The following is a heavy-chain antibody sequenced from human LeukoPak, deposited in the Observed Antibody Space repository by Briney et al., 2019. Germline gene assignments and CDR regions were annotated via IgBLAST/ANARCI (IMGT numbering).Heavy chain of an antibody. Sequence: GPLRLSCAASGFTFSSYGMHWVRQAPGKGQEWVAVISYDGSNKYYADSVKGRFTISRDNSKNTLYLQMNSLRAEDTAVYYCAKGRYFDWTGAFDIWGQGTMVTVSS. J-gene: IGHJ3*02. CDR2: ISYDGSNK. V-gene: IGHV3-30*18. CDR3: AKGRYFDWTGAFDI. CDR1: GFTFSSYG. D-gene: IGHD3-9*01.